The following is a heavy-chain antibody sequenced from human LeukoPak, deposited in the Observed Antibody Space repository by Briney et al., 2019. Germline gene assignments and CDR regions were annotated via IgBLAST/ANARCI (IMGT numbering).Heavy chain of an antibody. CDR3: AKSTVVTPTTFDY. CDR2: ISGSGGST. Sequence: GGSLRLSCAASGFTFSNAWMSWVRQAPRKGLEWVSAISGSGGSTYYADSVKGRFTISRDNSKNTLYLQMNSLRAEDTAVYYCAKSTVVTPTTFDYWGQGTLVTVSS. J-gene: IGHJ4*02. V-gene: IGHV3-23*01. CDR1: GFTFSNAW. D-gene: IGHD2-15*01.